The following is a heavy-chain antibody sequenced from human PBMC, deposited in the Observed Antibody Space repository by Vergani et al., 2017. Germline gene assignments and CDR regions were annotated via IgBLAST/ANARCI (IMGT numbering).Heavy chain of an antibody. Sequence: EVQLLESGGGLVQPGGSLRLSCEASGFSFPGYAMSWVRQAPGKGLEWVSTLSASDRRTHYADSVKGRFTISRDNAKNSLYLQMNSLRAEDTAVYYCASFKIVVVPAATPRGYNWFDPWGQGTTVTVSS. CDR3: ASFKIVVVPAATPRGYNWFDP. CDR2: LSASDRRT. CDR1: GFSFPGYA. V-gene: IGHV3-23*01. D-gene: IGHD2-2*01. J-gene: IGHJ5*01.